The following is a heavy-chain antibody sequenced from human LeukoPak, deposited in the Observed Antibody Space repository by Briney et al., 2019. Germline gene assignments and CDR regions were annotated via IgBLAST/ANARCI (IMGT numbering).Heavy chain of an antibody. CDR2: VYYSGST. CDR1: GGSISGSF. V-gene: IGHV4-59*03. CDR3: RGSSSYGWDWFDP. D-gene: IGHD6-6*01. Sequence: PSETLSLTCTVSGGSISGSFWSWIRQPPGKGLEWIGYVYYSGSTSYNPSLKSRVTISVDTSRNQFSLKLSSVTAADTAVYYCRGSSSYGWDWFDPWGQGTLVTVSS. J-gene: IGHJ5*02.